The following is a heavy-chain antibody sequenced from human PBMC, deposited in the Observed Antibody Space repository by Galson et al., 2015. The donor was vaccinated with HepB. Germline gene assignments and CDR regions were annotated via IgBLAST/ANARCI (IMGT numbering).Heavy chain of an antibody. J-gene: IGHJ4*02. CDR2: ISGSGGTT. CDR3: AKVFYYGAFDY. V-gene: IGHV3-23*01. D-gene: IGHD4-17*01. Sequence: SLRLSCAASGFTFSSYDMTWVRQAPGKGLEWVSSISGSGGTTHYADSVKGRFTISRDNSKNTLYLQMNSLRAEDTAVYYCAKVFYYGAFDYWGQGTLVTVSS. CDR1: GFTFSSYD.